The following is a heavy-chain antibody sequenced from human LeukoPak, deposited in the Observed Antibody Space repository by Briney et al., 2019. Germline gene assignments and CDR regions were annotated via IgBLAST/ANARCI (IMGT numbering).Heavy chain of an antibody. CDR3: ARGPTTGWYYYYYMDV. D-gene: IGHD6-19*01. J-gene: IGHJ6*03. V-gene: IGHV3-48*03. CDR2: ISSSGSTI. CDR1: GFTFSSYE. Sequence: GGSLRLSCAASGFTFSSYEMNGVRQSPGKGGEWVSYISSSGSTIYYADSVEGRFTISRHNAKNSLYMQMNSLRAEDTAIYYCARGPTTGWYYYYYMDVWGKGTTVTISS.